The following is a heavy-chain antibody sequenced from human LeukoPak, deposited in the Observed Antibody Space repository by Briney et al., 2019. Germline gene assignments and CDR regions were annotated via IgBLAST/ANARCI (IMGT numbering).Heavy chain of an antibody. D-gene: IGHD2-21*02. Sequence: RGSLRLSCAASGFTFSDNYMSWIRQAPGKGLEWVSYISSSGSTIYYADSVKGRFTISRDNAKNSLYLQMNSLRAEDTAVYYCARDVVVTALDYWGQGTLVTVSS. CDR1: GFTFSDNY. J-gene: IGHJ4*02. CDR2: ISSSGSTI. CDR3: ARDVVVTALDY. V-gene: IGHV3-11*01.